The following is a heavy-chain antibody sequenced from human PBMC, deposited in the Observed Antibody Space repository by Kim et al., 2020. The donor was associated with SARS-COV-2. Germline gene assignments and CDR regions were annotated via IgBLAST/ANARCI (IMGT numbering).Heavy chain of an antibody. CDR2: ISYDGSNK. V-gene: IGHV3-30*18. D-gene: IGHD3-10*01. CDR3: AKDVQLLWFGELAYYFDY. CDR1: GFTFSSYG. J-gene: IGHJ4*02. Sequence: GGSLRLSCAASGFTFSSYGMHWVRQAPGKGLEWVAVISYDGSNKYYADSVKGRFTISRDNSKNTLYLQMNSLRAEDTAVYYCAKDVQLLWFGELAYYFDYWGQGTLVTVSS.